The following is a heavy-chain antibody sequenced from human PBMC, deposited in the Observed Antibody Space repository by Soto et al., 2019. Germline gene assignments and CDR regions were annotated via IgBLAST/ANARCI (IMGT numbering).Heavy chain of an antibody. CDR3: ARDDHIVVVPASLGAMDV. CDR2: IYHSGST. J-gene: IGHJ6*02. V-gene: IGHV4-4*02. Sequence: ASETLSLTCAVYGGSISSNKWWSWVRQPPGKGLEWIGEIYHSGSTNYNPSLKSRVTISLDKSKNQFSLKLTSVTAADSAVYYCARDDHIVVVPASLGAMDVWGQGTTVTVSS. CDR1: GGSISSNKW. D-gene: IGHD2-2*01.